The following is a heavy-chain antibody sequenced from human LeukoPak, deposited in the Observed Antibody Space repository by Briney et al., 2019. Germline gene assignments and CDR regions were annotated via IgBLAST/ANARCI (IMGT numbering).Heavy chain of an antibody. D-gene: IGHD3-9*01. V-gene: IGHV4-31*03. Sequence: PSETLSLTCTVSGGSISSGGYYWSWIRQHPGKGLEWIGYIYYSGSTYYNPSLKSRVTISVDTSKNQFSLKLSSVTAADTAVYYCVRVALRYFDWLSPRPWFDPWGQGTLVTVSS. J-gene: IGHJ5*02. CDR2: IYYSGST. CDR3: VRVALRYFDWLSPRPWFDP. CDR1: GGSISSGGYY.